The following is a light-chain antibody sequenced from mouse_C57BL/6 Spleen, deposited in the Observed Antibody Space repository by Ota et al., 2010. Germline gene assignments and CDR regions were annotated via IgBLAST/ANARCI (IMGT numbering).Light chain of an antibody. J-gene: IGKJ5*01. V-gene: IGKV19-93*01. CDR3: LQYDNLLLT. CDR1: QDINKY. Sequence: DIQMTQSPILTVCHLWEGKYTITCKASQDINKYIAWYQHKPGKGPRLLIHYTSTLQPGIPSRFSGSGSGRDYSFSISNLEPEDIATYYCLQYDNLLLTFGAGTKLELK. CDR2: YTS.